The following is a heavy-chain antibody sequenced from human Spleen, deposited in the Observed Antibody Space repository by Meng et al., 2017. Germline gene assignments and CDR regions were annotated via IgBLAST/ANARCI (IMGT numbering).Heavy chain of an antibody. CDR1: GGTFSSYA. Sequence: QVQLGQSGAEVKKPASSVKVSCKASGGTFSSYAISWVRQAPGQGLEWMGGIIPIFGTANYAQKFQGRVTITTDESTSTAYMELSGLASEDTAVYYCARNKPSTGDFDFWGQGTLVTASS. D-gene: IGHD1-1*01. CDR3: ARNKPSTGDFDF. J-gene: IGHJ4*02. V-gene: IGHV1-69*05. CDR2: IIPIFGTA.